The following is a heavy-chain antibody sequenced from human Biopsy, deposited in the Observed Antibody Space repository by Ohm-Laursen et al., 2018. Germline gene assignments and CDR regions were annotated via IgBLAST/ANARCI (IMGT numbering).Heavy chain of an antibody. J-gene: IGHJ6*02. CDR1: GASITSYY. Sequence: SATLSLTWAVSGASITSYYWSWLRQPAGKGLEWIGHTYKGGNTNHNPSLKSRVSMSVDTSKNQLSLTLRSVTAADTAVYYCARDLPSSYYYAMDVWGQGTTVTVSS. CDR3: ARDLPSSYYYAMDV. V-gene: IGHV4-4*07. CDR2: TYKGGNT.